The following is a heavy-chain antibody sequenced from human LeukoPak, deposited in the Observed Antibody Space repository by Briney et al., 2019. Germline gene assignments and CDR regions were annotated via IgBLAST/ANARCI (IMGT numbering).Heavy chain of an antibody. CDR3: ARGQHAFDI. Sequence: KPSETLSLTCTVSGGSISGYYWSWIRQPPGKGLEWIGYIYYTGSTNYNPSLKSRVTTSVDTSKTQFSLKLSSVTAADTAVYYRARGQHAFDIWGQGTMVTVSS. V-gene: IGHV4-59*01. J-gene: IGHJ3*02. CDR2: IYYTGST. CDR1: GGSISGYY.